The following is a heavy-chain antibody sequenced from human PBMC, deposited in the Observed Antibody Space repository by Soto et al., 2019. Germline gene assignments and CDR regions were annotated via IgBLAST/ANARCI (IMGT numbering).Heavy chain of an antibody. CDR2: ISAYNGNT. V-gene: IGHV1-18*01. J-gene: IGHJ4*02. D-gene: IGHD3-3*01. CDR1: GYTFTSYG. CDR3: ARDAYDFWSGPIDY. Sequence: ASVKVSCKASGYTFTSYGISWVRQAPGQGLEWMGWISAYNGNTNYAQKLQGRVTMTTDTSTSTAYMELRSLRSDDTAVYYCARDAYDFWSGPIDYWGQGTLVTVSS.